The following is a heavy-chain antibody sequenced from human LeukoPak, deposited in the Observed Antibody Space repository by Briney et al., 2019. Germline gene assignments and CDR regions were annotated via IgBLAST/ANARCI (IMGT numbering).Heavy chain of an antibody. CDR1: GFTFSCYA. CDR3: VRDGRPLLYYDSSGYLDY. J-gene: IGHJ4*02. V-gene: IGHV3-30*04. CDR2: ISYDGSNK. D-gene: IGHD3-22*01. Sequence: PGRSLRLSCAASGFTFSCYAMHWVRQAPGKGLEWVAVISYDGSNKYYADSVKGRFTISRDNSKNTLYLQMNSLRAEDTAVYYCVRDGRPLLYYDSSGYLDYWGQGTLVTVSS.